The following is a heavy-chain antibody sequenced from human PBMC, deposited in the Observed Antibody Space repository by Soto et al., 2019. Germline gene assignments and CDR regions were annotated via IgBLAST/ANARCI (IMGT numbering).Heavy chain of an antibody. D-gene: IGHD3-9*01. CDR2: ISGSGGST. V-gene: IGHV3-23*01. J-gene: IGHJ4*01. CDR3: ANRGDFNYDILTGYYKTLDY. CDR1: GFTFSSYA. Sequence: PGGSLRLSCAASGFTFSSYAMSWVLQAPWKGLEWVSAISGSGGSTYYADSVKGRFTISRDNSKNTLYLQMNSLRAEDTAVYYCANRGDFNYDILTGYYKTLDYWGQGTLVTVSS.